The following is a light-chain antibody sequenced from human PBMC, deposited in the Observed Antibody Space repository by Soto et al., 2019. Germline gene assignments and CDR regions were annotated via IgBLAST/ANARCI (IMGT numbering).Light chain of an antibody. V-gene: IGLV2-14*01. CDR1: RSEGGGYNY. CDR3: CSYTTSNTRQIV. Sequence: QSVLTQPASVSGSPGQSITISCTGTRSEGGGYNYVSWYQQHPGKAPKFMIYDVSNRPSGVSNRFSGSKSGNTASLTISGLQAEDEADYYCCSYTTSNTRQIVFGTGTKVTVL. CDR2: DVS. J-gene: IGLJ1*01.